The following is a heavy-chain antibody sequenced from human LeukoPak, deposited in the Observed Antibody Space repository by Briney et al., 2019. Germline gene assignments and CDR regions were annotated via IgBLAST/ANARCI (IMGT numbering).Heavy chain of an antibody. CDR1: GFSLSTSGMR. Sequence: SGPTLVNPTQTLTLTCTFSGFSLSTSGMRVSWIRQPPGKALEWLARNDWDDDKFYSTSLRTRLTISKDTSKNQVVLTLTNMDPVDTATYYCARMGTTTSTYSFDYWGQGTLVTVPS. D-gene: IGHD4-11*01. CDR2: NDWDDDK. J-gene: IGHJ4*02. CDR3: ARMGTTTSTYSFDY. V-gene: IGHV2-70*04.